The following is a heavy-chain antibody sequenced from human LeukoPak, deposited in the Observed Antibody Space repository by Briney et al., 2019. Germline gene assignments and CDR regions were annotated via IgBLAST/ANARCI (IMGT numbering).Heavy chain of an antibody. D-gene: IGHD6-13*01. J-gene: IGHJ4*02. CDR2: IYTSGST. Sequence: SETLSLTCAVYGGSFSGYYWSWIRQPAGKGLEWIGRIYTSGSTNYNPSLKSRVTISVDTSKNQFSLKLSSVTAADTAVYYCASGVTGYSSSWGQGNLVTVSS. CDR3: ASGVTGYSSS. V-gene: IGHV4-59*10. CDR1: GGSFSGYY.